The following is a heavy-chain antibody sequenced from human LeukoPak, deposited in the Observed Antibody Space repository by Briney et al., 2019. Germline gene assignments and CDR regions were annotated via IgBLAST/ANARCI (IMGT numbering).Heavy chain of an antibody. CDR2: IKQDGSEI. Sequence: GGSLRLSCAASGFGFSSYWMSWVRQAPGKGLEWVANIKQDGSEIYYVDSVKGRFTISRDNAKNSLYLQMNSLRAEDTAVYYCARDDYYGSGSYPGRHYYYYGMDVWGQGTTVTVSS. CDR1: GFGFSSYW. D-gene: IGHD3-10*01. J-gene: IGHJ6*02. V-gene: IGHV3-7*03. CDR3: ARDDYYGSGSYPGRHYYYYGMDV.